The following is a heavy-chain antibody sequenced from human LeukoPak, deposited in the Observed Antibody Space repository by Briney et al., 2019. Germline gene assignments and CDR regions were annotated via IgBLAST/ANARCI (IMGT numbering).Heavy chain of an antibody. V-gene: IGHV3-21*01. D-gene: IGHD2-2*01. CDR1: GFTFSSYS. CDR3: ARDLLVPREGWFDP. CDR2: ISSSSSYI. J-gene: IGHJ5*02. Sequence: GGSLRLSCAASGFTFSSYSMNWVRQAPGKGLEWVSSISSSSSYIYYADSVKGRFTISRDNAKNSLYLQMNSLRAEDTAVYYCARDLLVPREGWFDPWGQGTLVTVSS.